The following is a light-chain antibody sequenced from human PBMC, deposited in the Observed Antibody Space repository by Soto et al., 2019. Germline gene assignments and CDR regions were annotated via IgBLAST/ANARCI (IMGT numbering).Light chain of an antibody. CDR3: HSYAGNNKGV. Sequence: QSALTQPPSAPGSLGQSVTISCTGTRSDVGGYKYVSWYQQHPGKAPKVMIYEVNKRPSGVPDRFSGSKSGNTDSLTVSGLQAEDEADYYRHSYAGNNKGVFGGGTKGTGL. CDR1: RSDVGGYKY. V-gene: IGLV2-8*01. CDR2: EVN. J-gene: IGLJ3*02.